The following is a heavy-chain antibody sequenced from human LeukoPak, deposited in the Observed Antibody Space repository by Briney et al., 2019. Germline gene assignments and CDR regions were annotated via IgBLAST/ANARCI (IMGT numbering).Heavy chain of an antibody. D-gene: IGHD1-26*01. V-gene: IGHV3-74*03. Sequence: GGSLRLSCAASGFTFSSYSMNWVRQAPGKGLVWVSRINSDGSTTEYADSVKGRFTISRDNAKNTLFLQLSSLRAEDTAVYYCARGPDHGGSYYHDWGQGTLVTVSS. CDR3: ARGPDHGGSYYHD. CDR2: INSDGSTT. J-gene: IGHJ4*02. CDR1: GFTFSSYS.